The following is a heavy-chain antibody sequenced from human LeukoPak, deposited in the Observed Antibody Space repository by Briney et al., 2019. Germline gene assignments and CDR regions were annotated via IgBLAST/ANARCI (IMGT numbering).Heavy chain of an antibody. J-gene: IGHJ3*02. V-gene: IGHV4-31*03. CDR3: ARAKVVAATRHAFDI. CDR2: IYYSGST. D-gene: IGHD2-15*01. CDR1: GGSISSGGYY. Sequence: SQTLSLTCTVSGGSISSGGYYWSWIRQHPGKGLEWIGYIYYSGSTYYNPSLKSRVTISVDTSKNQFSLKLSSVTAADTAVYYCARAKVVAATRHAFDIWGQGTMVTVSS.